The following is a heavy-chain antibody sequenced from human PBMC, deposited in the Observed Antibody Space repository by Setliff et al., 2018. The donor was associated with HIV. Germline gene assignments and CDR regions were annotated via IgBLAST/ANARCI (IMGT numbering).Heavy chain of an antibody. V-gene: IGHV4-39*01. D-gene: IGHD3-3*01. CDR2: IYYRGNT. J-gene: IGHJ4*02. CDR1: GGSVSESTYH. Sequence: PSETLSLTCTVSGGSVSESTYHWGWIRQPPGKGLEWIGSIYYRGNTYYNPSLKSRLTISVETSKNQFSLNLRSVTVADTAVYFCARLGYYNLWSGYWTDFWGQGMLVTVSS. CDR3: ARLGYYNLWSGYWTDF.